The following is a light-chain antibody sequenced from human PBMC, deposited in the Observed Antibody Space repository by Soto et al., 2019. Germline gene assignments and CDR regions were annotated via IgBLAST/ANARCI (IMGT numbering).Light chain of an antibody. CDR3: QQYGSPPPRT. V-gene: IGKV3-20*01. CDR2: GAS. Sequence: EIVLTQSPGTLSLSPGERATLSCRASQSVSSSYLAWYQQKPGQAPRLLIYGASSRATGIPDRFSGSGSGTVFTLTITRLEPEDFAVYYCQQYGSPPPRTFGQGTKVEIK. J-gene: IGKJ1*01. CDR1: QSVSSSY.